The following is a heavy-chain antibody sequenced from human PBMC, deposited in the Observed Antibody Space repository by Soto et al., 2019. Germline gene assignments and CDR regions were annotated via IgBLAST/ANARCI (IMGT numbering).Heavy chain of an antibody. CDR3: ARAVAVAADFDY. CDR2: MNPNSGNT. CDR1: GYTFTSYD. D-gene: IGHD6-19*01. J-gene: IGHJ4*02. V-gene: IGHV1-8*01. Sequence: GASVKVSCKASGYTFTSYDINWVRQATGQGLEWMGWMNPNSGNTGYAQKFQGRVTMTRNTSISTAYMELSSLRSEDTAVYYCARAVAVAADFDYWGQGTLVTVSS.